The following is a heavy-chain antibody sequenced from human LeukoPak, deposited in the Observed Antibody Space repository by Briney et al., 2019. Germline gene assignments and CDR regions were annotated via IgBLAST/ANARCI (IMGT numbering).Heavy chain of an antibody. Sequence: SGPALVKPTQTLTLTCTFSGFSLSTSGMCVSWIRQPPGKGLEWIGIIYYSGSTYYNPSLKSRVTISVDTSKNQFSLKLSSVTAADTAVYYCARHPWGVYWGQGTLVTVSS. CDR1: GFSLSTSGMC. D-gene: IGHD3-16*01. CDR2: IYYSGST. J-gene: IGHJ4*02. CDR3: ARHPWGVY. V-gene: IGHV4-39*01.